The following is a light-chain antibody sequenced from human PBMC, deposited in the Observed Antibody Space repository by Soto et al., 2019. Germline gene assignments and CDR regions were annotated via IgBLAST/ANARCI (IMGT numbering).Light chain of an antibody. CDR2: KPS. J-gene: IGKJ1*01. CDR1: QSISSW. Sequence: DIQMTQSPSTLSASVGDRVTITCRASQSISSWLAWYQHKPGKAPKLLIYKPSTLESGVPSRFSGSTSGSDFTLTISSLQPDDFATYYCKQYNGYGSWTFGQGTKVEIK. V-gene: IGKV1-5*03. CDR3: KQYNGYGSWT.